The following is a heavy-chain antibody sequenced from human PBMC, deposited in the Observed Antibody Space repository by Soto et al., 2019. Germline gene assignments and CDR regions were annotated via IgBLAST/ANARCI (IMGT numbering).Heavy chain of an antibody. CDR2: IRWNGDTR. J-gene: IGHJ4*02. CDR1: GYNFDDFG. Sequence: EVHLVESGGGLVQPGRSLRLSCAASGYNFDDFGMHWVRQVTGKGLEWFSGIRWNGDTRAYADSVRGRFTISRDNAKNSLFLQMNSLSDDDTALYYCASGVHHSSGWDYFVHWGQGTLVTVSS. V-gene: IGHV3-9*01. CDR3: ASGVHHSSGWDYFVH. D-gene: IGHD6-19*01.